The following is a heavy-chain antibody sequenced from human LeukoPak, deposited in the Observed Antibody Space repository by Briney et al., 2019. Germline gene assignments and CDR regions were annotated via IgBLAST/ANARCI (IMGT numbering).Heavy chain of an antibody. CDR3: ARGVGATNPHYFDY. Sequence: SETLSLTCTVSGGSISSSSYYWSWIRQPPGKGLEWIGYIYHSGSTYYNPSLKSRVTISVDRSKNQFSLKLSSVTAADTAVYYCARGVGATNPHYFDYWGQGTLVTVSS. D-gene: IGHD1-26*01. CDR2: IYHSGST. V-gene: IGHV4-30-2*01. CDR1: GGSISSSSYY. J-gene: IGHJ4*02.